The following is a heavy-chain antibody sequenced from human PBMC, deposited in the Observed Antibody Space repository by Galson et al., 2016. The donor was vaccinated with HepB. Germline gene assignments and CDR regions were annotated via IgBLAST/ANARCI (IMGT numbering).Heavy chain of an antibody. CDR3: AREGMDLYSMTLDI. CDR1: GFTFTTYD. V-gene: IGHV3-13*01. CDR2: IGTAGET. J-gene: IGHJ3*02. D-gene: IGHD2-15*01. Sequence: SLRLSCAASGFTFTTYDMHWVRQAPGKSLEWVSGIGTAGETYYPGSVKGRFTISRENAKKSLYLQINSLRVEDTAVYYCAREGMDLYSMTLDIWGQGTKVTVSS.